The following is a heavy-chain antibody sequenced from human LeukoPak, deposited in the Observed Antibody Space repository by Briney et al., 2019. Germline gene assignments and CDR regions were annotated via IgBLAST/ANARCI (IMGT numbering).Heavy chain of an antibody. V-gene: IGHV3-9*01. CDR1: GFTFDDYA. Sequence: PGGSLRLSCAASGFTFDDYAMHWVRQAPGKGLEWVSGISWNSGSIGYADSVKGRFTISRDNAKNSLYLQMNSLRAEDTALYYCAKSSRITMVRGVPRTVYGMDVWGQGTTVTVSS. CDR3: AKSSRITMVRGVPRTVYGMDV. D-gene: IGHD3-10*01. J-gene: IGHJ6*02. CDR2: ISWNSGSI.